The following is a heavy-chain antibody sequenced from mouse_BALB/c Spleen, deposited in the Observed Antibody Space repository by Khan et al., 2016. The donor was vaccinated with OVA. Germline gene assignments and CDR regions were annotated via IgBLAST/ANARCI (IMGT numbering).Heavy chain of an antibody. Sequence: EVQLQESGPGLVKPSQSLSLTCTVTGYSITSEYTWNWIRQFPGNKLEWMGFISYSGNTRYNPSLKSRISITRDKSKNQSFLQLNTVTSEDTATYYCARTDYYDYDPFPYWGQGTLVTVSA. CDR1: GYSITSEYT. V-gene: IGHV3-2*02. D-gene: IGHD2-4*01. J-gene: IGHJ3*01. CDR2: ISYSGNT. CDR3: ARTDYYDYDPFPY.